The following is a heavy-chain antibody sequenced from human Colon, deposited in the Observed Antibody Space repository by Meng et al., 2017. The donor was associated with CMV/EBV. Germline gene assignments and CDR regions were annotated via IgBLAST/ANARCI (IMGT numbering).Heavy chain of an antibody. V-gene: IGHV3-21*06. CDR2: ISSSGSYI. D-gene: IGHD2-21*01. CDR1: GFTFSNYT. J-gene: IGHJ6*02. CDR3: ARDQAGDPLFYYTGLDV. Sequence: GESLKISCTASGFTFSNYTVKWVRQAPGKGLEWVASISSSGSYIYYADSVKGRFTISRDSAKTSVFLQMNNLRAEDTALYYCARDQAGDPLFYYTGLDVWGHGTTVTVSS.